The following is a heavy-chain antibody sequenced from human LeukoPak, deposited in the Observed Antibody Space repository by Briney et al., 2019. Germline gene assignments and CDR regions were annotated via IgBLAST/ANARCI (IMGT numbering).Heavy chain of an antibody. J-gene: IGHJ4*02. CDR3: ARGPYYDILTGYFPHYFDY. D-gene: IGHD3-9*01. V-gene: IGHV3-21*01. CDR2: ISSSYI. Sequence: GGSLRLSCAASGFTFSSYSMNWVRQAPGKGLEWVSSISSSYIYYADSVKGRFTISRDNAKNSLYLQMNSLRAEDTAVYYCARGPYYDILTGYFPHYFDYWGQGTLVTVSS. CDR1: GFTFSSYS.